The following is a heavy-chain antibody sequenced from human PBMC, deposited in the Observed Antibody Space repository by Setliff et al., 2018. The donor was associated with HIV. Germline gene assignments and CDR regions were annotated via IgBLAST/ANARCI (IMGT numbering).Heavy chain of an antibody. CDR3: ARYYVWGSYRYIDY. Sequence: TLSLTCTVSGGSVSSGGYYWSWIRQHPGRGLEWIGHIYYSGSTYDNPSLKSRFSISVDTSKSQFSLKLSSVTAADTAVYYCARYYVWGSYRYIDYWGQGTLVTVSS. CDR1: GGSVSSGGYY. J-gene: IGHJ4*02. V-gene: IGHV4-31*03. D-gene: IGHD3-16*02. CDR2: IYYSGST.